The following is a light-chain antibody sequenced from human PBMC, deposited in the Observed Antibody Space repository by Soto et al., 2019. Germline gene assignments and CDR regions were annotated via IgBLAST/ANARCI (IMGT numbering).Light chain of an antibody. CDR2: AAS. CDR1: QSIVTY. Sequence: DIQMTQSPSTLSGSVGDRVTITCRASQSIVTYLNWYLQKPGKAPKLLIYAASNLQSGVPSRFSGSGSGTDFTLTIRSLQPEDFATYFCQQSYSTPPWTFGQGTTGDIK. V-gene: IGKV1-39*01. CDR3: QQSYSTPPWT. J-gene: IGKJ1*01.